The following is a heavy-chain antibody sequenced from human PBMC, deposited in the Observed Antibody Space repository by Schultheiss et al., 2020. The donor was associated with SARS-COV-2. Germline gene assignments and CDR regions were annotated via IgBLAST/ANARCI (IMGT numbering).Heavy chain of an antibody. D-gene: IGHD4-11*01. V-gene: IGHV3-15*01. CDR2: IKSKTDGGTT. CDR1: GFTFSNAW. J-gene: IGHJ2*01. CDR3: ARAPGVTRYFDL. Sequence: GGSLRLSCAASGFTFSNAWMSWVRQAPGKGLEWVGRIKSKTDGGTTDYAAPVKGRFTISRDDSKNTLYLQMNSLKTEDTAVYYCARAPGVTRYFDLWGRGTLVTVSS.